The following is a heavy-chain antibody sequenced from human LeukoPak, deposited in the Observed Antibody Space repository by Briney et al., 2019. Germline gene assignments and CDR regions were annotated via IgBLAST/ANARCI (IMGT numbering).Heavy chain of an antibody. CDR1: GFTFSSYA. V-gene: IGHV3-23*01. CDR2: ISGSGDST. J-gene: IGHJ4*02. Sequence: GESLRLSCAASGFTFSSYAMSWARQAPGKGLEWVSAISGSGDSTYYTDSVKGRFTISRDNSKNTLYLQMNSLRAEDTAVYYCAKHGSIFGVVPFDYWGQGSLVTVSS. D-gene: IGHD3-3*01. CDR3: AKHGSIFGVVPFDY.